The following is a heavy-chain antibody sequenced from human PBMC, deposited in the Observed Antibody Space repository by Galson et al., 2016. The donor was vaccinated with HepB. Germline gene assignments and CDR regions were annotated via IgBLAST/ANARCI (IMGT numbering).Heavy chain of an antibody. V-gene: IGHV4-39*07. CDR3: ASPRTLARRRDPFEI. D-gene: IGHD1-1*01. J-gene: IGHJ3*02. CDR2: IYYNGAT. Sequence: SETLSLTCAVSGDYISSRNSYWAWIRQPPGKGLEWIGSIYYNGATFSIPSLKSRVTISVDTSNNQFSLQLSSVTAADTAVYYCASPRTLARRRDPFEIWGQATMVTVSS. CDR1: GDYISSRNSY.